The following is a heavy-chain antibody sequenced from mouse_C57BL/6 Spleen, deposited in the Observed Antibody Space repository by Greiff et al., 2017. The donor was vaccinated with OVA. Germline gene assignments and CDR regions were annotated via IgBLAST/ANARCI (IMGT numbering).Heavy chain of an antibody. V-gene: IGHV14-3*01. D-gene: IGHD2-4*01. CDR3: ALYYDYDEGDDYAMDY. J-gene: IGHJ4*01. CDR2: IDPANGNT. Sequence: VQLKQSVAELVRPGASVKLSCTASGFNIKNTYMHWVKQRPEQGLEWIGRIDPANGNTKYAPKFQGKATITADTSSNTAYLQLSSLTSEDTAIYYCALYYDYDEGDDYAMDYWGQGTSVTVSS. CDR1: GFNIKNTY.